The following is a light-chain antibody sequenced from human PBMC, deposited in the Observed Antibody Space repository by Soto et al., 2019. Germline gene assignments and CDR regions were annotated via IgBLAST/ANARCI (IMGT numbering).Light chain of an antibody. V-gene: IGKV1-5*03. CDR1: QSISSW. J-gene: IGKJ1*01. CDR3: QQYNSYSPR. Sequence: DFHMTQSPSSLSASVGYRVTIICRASQSISSWLAWYQQKPGKAPKLLIYKASSLESGVPSRFSGSGSGTEFNLTISSLQPDDFATYYCQQYNSYSPRFGQGTKVDIK. CDR2: KAS.